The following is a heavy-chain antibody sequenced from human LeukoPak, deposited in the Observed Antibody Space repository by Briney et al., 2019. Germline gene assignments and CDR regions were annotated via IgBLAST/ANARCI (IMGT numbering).Heavy chain of an antibody. D-gene: IGHD3-3*01. J-gene: IGHJ4*02. V-gene: IGHV1-69*05. CDR3: ACPTGYDFWSGSSFDY. Sequence: SVKISCKASGGTFSSYAISWVRQAPGQGLEWVGGIIPILGTANYAQKFQGRVTITTDESTSTAYMELSSLRSEDTAVYYCACPTGYDFWSGSSFDYWGQGTLVTVSS. CDR1: GGTFSSYA. CDR2: IIPILGTA.